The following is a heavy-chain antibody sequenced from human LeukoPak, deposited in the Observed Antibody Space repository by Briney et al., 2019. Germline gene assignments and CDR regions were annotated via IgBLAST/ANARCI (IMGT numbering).Heavy chain of an antibody. D-gene: IGHD4-23*01. CDR2: ITSSSSYI. V-gene: IGHV3-21*04. J-gene: IGHJ4*02. CDR3: ARDKVVTDPAGLDY. CDR1: GFTFSSYG. Sequence: GGSLRLSCAASGFTFSSYGMHWVRRAPGKGLEWVSSITSSSSYIYYADSVKGRFTISRDNAKNSLYVQMNSLRAEDTAVYYCARDKVVTDPAGLDYWGQGTLVTVSS.